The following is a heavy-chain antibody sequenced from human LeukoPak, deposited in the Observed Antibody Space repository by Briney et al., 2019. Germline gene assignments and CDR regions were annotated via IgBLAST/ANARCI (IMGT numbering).Heavy chain of an antibody. V-gene: IGHV3-30*02. J-gene: IGHJ3*02. Sequence: GGSLRLSCAASGFTFSSYAMSWVRQAPGKGLEWVAFIRYGRRNKYYADSVKGRFTISRDNAKNTLYLQMNSLRAEDTAVYYFAKVPKCDNILTGYCGNETASDIWRERPMVTVS. D-gene: IGHD3-9*01. CDR2: IRYGRRNK. CDR1: GFTFSSYA. CDR3: AKVPKCDNILTGYCGNETASDI.